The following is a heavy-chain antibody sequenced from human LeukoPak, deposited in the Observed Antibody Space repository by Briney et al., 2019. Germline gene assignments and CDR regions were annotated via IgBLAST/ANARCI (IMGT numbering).Heavy chain of an antibody. J-gene: IGHJ4*02. V-gene: IGHV3-15*01. CDR2: IKSKARGGTT. CDR1: GFTFTDAW. Sequence: GGSLRLSCADSGFTFTDAWMGWVRQAPGKGLEWVGRIKSKARGGTTDYAAPVKGRFTIARDDSKDTLDLQMNSLKTEDTAVYYCTTDHFNWGRGTLVTVSS. CDR3: TTDHFN.